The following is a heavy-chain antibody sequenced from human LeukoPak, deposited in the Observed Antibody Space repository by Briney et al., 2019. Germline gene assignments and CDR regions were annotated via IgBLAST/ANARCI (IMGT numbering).Heavy chain of an antibody. CDR3: ASSFYDLLVYFDY. V-gene: IGHV1-46*01. D-gene: IGHD5/OR15-5a*01. J-gene: IGHJ4*02. Sequence: ASVKVSCKASGYTFTSYYMHWVRQAPGQGLEWMGKINPSDGSTRYAQKFQGRVTMTRDMSTSTVYMEPSSLRSEDTAVYYCASSFYDLLVYFDYWGQGTLVTVSS. CDR1: GYTFTSYY. CDR2: INPSDGST.